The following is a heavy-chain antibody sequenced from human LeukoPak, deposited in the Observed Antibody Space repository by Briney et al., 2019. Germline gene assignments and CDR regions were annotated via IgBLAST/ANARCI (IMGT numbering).Heavy chain of an antibody. Sequence: GGSLRLSCAASGFIFSSYAMHWVRQAPGKGLEWVAVISYDGSNKYYADSVKGRFTISRDNSKNTLYLQMNSLRAEDTAVYYCARGAPLRYSYGYAWDYFDYWGQGTLVTVSS. CDR3: ARGAPLRYSYGYAWDYFDY. CDR1: GFIFSSYA. CDR2: ISYDGSNK. J-gene: IGHJ4*02. D-gene: IGHD5-18*01. V-gene: IGHV3-30*04.